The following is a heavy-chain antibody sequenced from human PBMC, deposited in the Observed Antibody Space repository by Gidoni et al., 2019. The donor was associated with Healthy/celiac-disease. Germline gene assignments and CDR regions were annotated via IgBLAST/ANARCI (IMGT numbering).Heavy chain of an antibody. V-gene: IGHV4-34*01. CDR2: INHSGCT. D-gene: IGHD3-10*01. CDR3: ARAREDLWFGELLSGQNFDY. J-gene: IGHJ4*02. Sequence: QVQLQQWGAGLLKPSETLSLTCAVYGGSFSGYYWSWIRQPPGKGLEWIGEINHSGCTNYNPSLKSRVTISVDTSKNQFSLKLSSVTAADTAVYYCARAREDLWFGELLSGQNFDYWGQGTLVTVSS. CDR1: GGSFSGYY.